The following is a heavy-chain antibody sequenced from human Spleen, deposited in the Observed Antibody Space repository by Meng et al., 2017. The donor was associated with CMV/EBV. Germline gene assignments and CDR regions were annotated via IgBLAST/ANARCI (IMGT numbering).Heavy chain of an antibody. CDR1: GFTFNNYA. Sequence: GESLKISCAASGFTFNNYAMSWVRQAPGKGLEWVSTISSSGGRTSYADSVKGRFTISRDNSKNTLYLQMNSLRAEDTAVYYCARVVGTYYDLWSASYTGYGVDVWGQGTTVTVSS. J-gene: IGHJ6*02. V-gene: IGHV3-23*01. CDR2: ISSSGGRT. CDR3: ARVVGTYYDLWSASYTGYGVDV. D-gene: IGHD3-3*01.